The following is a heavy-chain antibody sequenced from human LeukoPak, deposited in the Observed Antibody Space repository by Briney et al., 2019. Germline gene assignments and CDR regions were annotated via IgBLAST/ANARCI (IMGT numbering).Heavy chain of an antibody. D-gene: IGHD3-22*01. V-gene: IGHV3-11*06. J-gene: IGHJ4*02. CDR2: ISSSSSYT. CDR3: ARGRDYYDTNYFDY. Sequence: GGSLGLSCAASGFTFSDYYMSWIRQAPGKGLEWVSYISSSSSYTNYADSVKGRFTISRDNAKNSLYLQMNSLRAEDTAVYYCARGRDYYDTNYFDYWGQGTLVTVSS. CDR1: GFTFSDYY.